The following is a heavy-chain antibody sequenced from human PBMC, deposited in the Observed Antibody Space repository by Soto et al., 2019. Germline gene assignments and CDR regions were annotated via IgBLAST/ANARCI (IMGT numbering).Heavy chain of an antibody. Sequence: SETLSLTCAVSSGSISSSNWWSWVRQPPGKGLEWIGEIYHSGSTNYNPSLKSRVTISVDKSKNQFSLKLSSVTAADTAVYYCARAPGSITIFGVVPYWGQGTLVTVSS. V-gene: IGHV4-4*02. CDR1: SGSISSSNW. CDR3: ARAPGSITIFGVVPY. D-gene: IGHD3-3*01. CDR2: IYHSGST. J-gene: IGHJ4*02.